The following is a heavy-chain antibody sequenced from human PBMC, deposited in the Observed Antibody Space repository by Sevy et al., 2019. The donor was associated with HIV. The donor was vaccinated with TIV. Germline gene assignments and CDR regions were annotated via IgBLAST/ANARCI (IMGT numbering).Heavy chain of an antibody. D-gene: IGHD3-22*01. V-gene: IGHV3-33*03. Sequence: GGSLRLSCAASGFDFSTYDMHWVRQAPGKGLEWVAFMSFDGSDKWYVDSVKGRFTISRDNSKNTLYVQMNTLRDEDTAVYYCAKRERSYYDSSGNYDAFDVWGQGTSVTVSS. J-gene: IGHJ3*01. CDR1: GFDFSTYD. CDR3: AKRERSYYDSSGNYDAFDV. CDR2: MSFDGSDK.